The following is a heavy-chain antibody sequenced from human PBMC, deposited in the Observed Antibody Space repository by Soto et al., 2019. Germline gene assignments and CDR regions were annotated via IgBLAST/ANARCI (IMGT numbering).Heavy chain of an antibody. V-gene: IGHV4-59*01. CDR3: ASIAAAGNAFDI. J-gene: IGHJ3*02. CDR2: ICYSGST. CDR1: GGSISSYY. Sequence: PSETLSLTCTVSGGSISSYYWSWIRQPPGKGLEWIGYICYSGSTNYNPSLKSRVTISVDTSKNQFSLKLSSVTAADTAVYYCASIAAAGNAFDIWGQGTMVTVSS. D-gene: IGHD6-13*01.